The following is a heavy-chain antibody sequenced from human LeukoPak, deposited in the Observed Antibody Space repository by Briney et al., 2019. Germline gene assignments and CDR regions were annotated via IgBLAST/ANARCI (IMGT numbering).Heavy chain of an antibody. CDR1: GGSISSGGYY. D-gene: IGHD2-15*01. J-gene: IGHJ3*02. Sequence: SQTLSLTCTVSGGSISSGGYYWSWIRQPPGKGLEWIGYIYHSGSTYYNPSLKSRVTISVDRSKNQFSLKLSSVTAADTAVYYCARDRIVVPVAARGAFDIWGQGTMVTVSS. V-gene: IGHV4-30-2*01. CDR3: ARDRIVVPVAARGAFDI. CDR2: IYHSGST.